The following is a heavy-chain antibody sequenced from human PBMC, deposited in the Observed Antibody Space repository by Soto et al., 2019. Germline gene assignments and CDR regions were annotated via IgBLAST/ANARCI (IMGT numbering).Heavy chain of an antibody. V-gene: IGHV1-69*06. CDR1: GGTFSSYA. Sequence: VSCKASGGTFSSYAISWVRQAPGQGPEWMGGIIPIFGTANFAQKFQGRVTITADKSTSTAYMELSSLRSEDTAVYYCARDSYDSSGYRLGRIHDAFDLWGQGTTVTVSS. CDR3: ARDSYDSSGYRLGRIHDAFDL. CDR2: IIPIFGTA. D-gene: IGHD3-22*01. J-gene: IGHJ3*01.